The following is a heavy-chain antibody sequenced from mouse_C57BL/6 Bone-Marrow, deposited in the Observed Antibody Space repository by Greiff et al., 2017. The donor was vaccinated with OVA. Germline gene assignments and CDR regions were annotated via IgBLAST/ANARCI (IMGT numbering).Heavy chain of an antibody. D-gene: IGHD2-5*01. CDR2: IDPSDSYT. CDR1: GYTFTSYW. Sequence: VQLVEPGAELVKPGASVKLSCKASGYTFTSYWMQWVKQRPGQGLEWIGEIDPSDSYTNYNQKFKGKATLTVDTSSSTAYMQLSSLTSEDSAVYYCARRSNYVKGAMDYWGQGTSVTVSS. J-gene: IGHJ4*01. CDR3: ARRSNYVKGAMDY. V-gene: IGHV1-50*01.